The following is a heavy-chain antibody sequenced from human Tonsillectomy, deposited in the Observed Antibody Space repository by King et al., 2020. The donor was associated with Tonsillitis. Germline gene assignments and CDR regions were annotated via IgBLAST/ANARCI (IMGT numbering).Heavy chain of an antibody. J-gene: IGHJ4*02. CDR3: ARENYGAALDY. CDR2: IIPIVGLA. CDR1: GGTFSSYV. Sequence: QLVQSVAEVKKPGSSVNVSCKASGGTFSSYVISWVRQAPGQGLDWMGRIIPIVGLADYAQKFQGRVTITADKSTSTAYLELSSLRSEDTAVYYCARENYGAALDYWGQGTLVTVSS. D-gene: IGHD4-17*01. V-gene: IGHV1-69*09.